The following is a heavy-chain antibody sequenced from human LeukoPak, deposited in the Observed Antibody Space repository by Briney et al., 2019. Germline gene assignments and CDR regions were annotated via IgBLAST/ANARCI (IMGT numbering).Heavy chain of an antibody. D-gene: IGHD3-10*01. CDR3: ATGLWFGKYLDV. CDR1: GGTFSSYA. Sequence: ASVKVSCKASGGTFSSYAISWVRQAPGQGLEWMGGIIPIFGTANYAQKFQGRVTMTEDTSTDTAYMELSSLRSEDTAVYYCATGLWFGKYLDVWGKGTTVTISS. V-gene: IGHV1-69*06. CDR2: IIPIFGTA. J-gene: IGHJ6*04.